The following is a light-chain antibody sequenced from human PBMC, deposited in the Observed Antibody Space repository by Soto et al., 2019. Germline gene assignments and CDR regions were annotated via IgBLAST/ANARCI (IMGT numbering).Light chain of an antibody. J-gene: IGKJ4*01. CDR1: QSVSSY. Sequence: EIELPQSPATLSLSPGERATLSCRASQSVSSYLAWYQQKPGQAPRLLIYDASNRATGIPARFSGSGSGTDFTLTISSLEPEDFAVYYCQQRSNWPLTFGGGTKVDIK. V-gene: IGKV3-11*01. CDR3: QQRSNWPLT. CDR2: DAS.